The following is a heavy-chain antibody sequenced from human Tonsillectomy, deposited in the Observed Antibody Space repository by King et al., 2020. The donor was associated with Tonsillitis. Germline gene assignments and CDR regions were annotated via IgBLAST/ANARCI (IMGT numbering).Heavy chain of an antibody. V-gene: IGHV4-39*07. J-gene: IGHJ4*02. CDR2: IHYSGST. Sequence: LQLQESGPGLVKPSETLSLTCTVSGGSISSSSHYWGWIRQPPGTGLEWIATIHYSGSTSYNPSLKSRVTMSVDTSKNQFSLKLSSVTAADTAVYYCARVGGSGSRQSDYWGQGSLVTVSS. CDR1: GGSISSSSHY. D-gene: IGHD1-26*01. CDR3: ARVGGSGSRQSDY.